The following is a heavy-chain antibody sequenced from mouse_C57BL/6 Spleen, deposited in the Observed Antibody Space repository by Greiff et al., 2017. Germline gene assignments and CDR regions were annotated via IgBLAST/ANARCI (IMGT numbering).Heavy chain of an antibody. CDR1: GYTFTSYW. CDR2: IDPSDSYT. Sequence: QVQLQQPGAELVMPGASVKLSCKASGYTFTSYWMHWVKQRPGQGLEWIGEIDPSDSYTNYNQKFKGKSTLTVDKSSSTAYMPLSSLTSDDSAVYYCARDYYGSSSCFDYWGQGTTLTVSS. J-gene: IGHJ2*01. D-gene: IGHD1-1*01. CDR3: ARDYYGSSSCFDY. V-gene: IGHV1-69*01.